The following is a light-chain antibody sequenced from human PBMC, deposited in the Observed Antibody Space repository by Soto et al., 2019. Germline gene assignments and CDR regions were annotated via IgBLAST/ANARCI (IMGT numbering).Light chain of an antibody. V-gene: IGKV3-11*01. CDR3: HQRNK. CDR2: DTS. J-gene: IGKJ5*01. CDR1: QFLSSY. Sequence: ELVLTHSADTHSLYPAQTASLSCRASQFLSSYLAWYQQIPGQPPRLLIYDTSNRVTGIPARFSGSRSGTDFTLTISSLEPEDFAVYFCHQRNKFGQGTRLEI.